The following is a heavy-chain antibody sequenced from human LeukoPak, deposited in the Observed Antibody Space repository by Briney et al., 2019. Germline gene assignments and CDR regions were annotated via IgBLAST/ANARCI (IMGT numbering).Heavy chain of an antibody. D-gene: IGHD6-19*01. Sequence: SETLSLTCTVSGGSISRYYWIWIRQPAGKGLEWIGRIYTSGSTNYNPSLKSRVTISVDTSKNQFSLKLSSVTAADTAVYYCSRRVAGTPEYYYYMDVWGKGTTVTVSS. CDR2: IYTSGST. J-gene: IGHJ6*03. V-gene: IGHV4-4*07. CDR3: SRRVAGTPEYYYYMDV. CDR1: GGSISRYY.